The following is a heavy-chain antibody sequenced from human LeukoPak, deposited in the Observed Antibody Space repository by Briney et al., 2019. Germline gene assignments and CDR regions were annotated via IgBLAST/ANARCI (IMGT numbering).Heavy chain of an antibody. CDR3: ARDTPGEESH. Sequence: GGSLRLSCSASGFTFSAYWMSWVRQAPGKGLQWVANIKQDGSEKYYVDSVKGRFTISRDNAKNSLYLQMNSLRGEDTAVYYCARDTPGEESHWGQGTLVTVSS. D-gene: IGHD2-2*01. CDR2: IKQDGSEK. J-gene: IGHJ4*02. CDR1: GFTFSAYW. V-gene: IGHV3-7*01.